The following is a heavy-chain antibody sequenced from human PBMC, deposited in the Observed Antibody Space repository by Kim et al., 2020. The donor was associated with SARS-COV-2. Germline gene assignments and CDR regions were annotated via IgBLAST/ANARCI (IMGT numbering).Heavy chain of an antibody. Sequence: SETLSLTCTVSGGSISSSSYYWGWIRQPPGKGLEWIGSIYYSGSTYYNPSLKSRVTISVDTSKNQFSLKLSSVTAADTAVYYCARHQRSGYYSAFDYWGQGTLVTVSS. D-gene: IGHD3-22*01. CDR3: ARHQRSGYYSAFDY. V-gene: IGHV4-39*01. CDR1: GGSISSSSYY. J-gene: IGHJ4*02. CDR2: IYYSGST.